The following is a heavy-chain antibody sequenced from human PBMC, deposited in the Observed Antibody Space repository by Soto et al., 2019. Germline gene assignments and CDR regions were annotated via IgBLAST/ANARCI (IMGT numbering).Heavy chain of an antibody. D-gene: IGHD1-7*01. V-gene: IGHV3-30-3*01. CDR1: GFTFSSYA. J-gene: IGHJ6*02. CDR2: ISYDGSNK. Sequence: GGSLKLSCAASGFTFSSYAMHWVRQAPGKGLEWVAVISYDGSNKYYADSVKGRFTISRDNSKNTLYLQMNSLRAEDTAVYYCARDSKELVVTLMDVWGQGTTVTVSS. CDR3: ARDSKELVVTLMDV.